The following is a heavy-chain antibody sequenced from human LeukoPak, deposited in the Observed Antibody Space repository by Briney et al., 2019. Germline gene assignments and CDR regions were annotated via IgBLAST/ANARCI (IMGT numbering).Heavy chain of an antibody. V-gene: IGHV4-4*07. Sequence: SETLSLTCTVSGGSISSYYWSWIRQSAGKGLEWIGRIYTSGSTNYNPSLKSRVTMSVDTSKNQFSLKLSSVTAADTAVYYCAREVTDDFWSGFLSPHFDYWGQGTLVTVSS. CDR3: AREVTDDFWSGFLSPHFDY. D-gene: IGHD3-3*01. CDR2: IYTSGST. J-gene: IGHJ4*02. CDR1: GGSISSYY.